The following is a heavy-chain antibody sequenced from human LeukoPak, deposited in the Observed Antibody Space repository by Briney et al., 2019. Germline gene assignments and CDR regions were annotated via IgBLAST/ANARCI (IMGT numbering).Heavy chain of an antibody. J-gene: IGHJ4*02. D-gene: IGHD2-2*01. Sequence: GESLKISCKGSGYSFASYWIAWVRQMPGKGLEWMGGIYPGNSDITYSPSFQGQVTISADKSVSTAYLHWSSLKASDTAIYYCARHLSSISSCPNYWGQGTLVIVSS. CDR3: ARHLSSISSCPNY. V-gene: IGHV5-51*01. CDR1: GYSFASYW. CDR2: IYPGNSDI.